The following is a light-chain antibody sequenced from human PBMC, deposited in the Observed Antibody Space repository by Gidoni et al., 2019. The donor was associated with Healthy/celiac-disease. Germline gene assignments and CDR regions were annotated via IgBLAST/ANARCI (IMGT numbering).Light chain of an antibody. Sequence: DIQMTQSPSTLSASVGDRVTITCRASQSISSWLAWYQQKPGKAPKLLIYKASSLESGVPSRFSGSGSGTEFTLTISSLQPDDFATYSCQQYNSYSTFRPGTKVDIQ. J-gene: IGKJ3*01. CDR1: QSISSW. V-gene: IGKV1-5*03. CDR2: KAS. CDR3: QQYNSYST.